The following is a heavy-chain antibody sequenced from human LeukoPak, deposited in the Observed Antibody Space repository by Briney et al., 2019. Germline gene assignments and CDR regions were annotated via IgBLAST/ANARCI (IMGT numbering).Heavy chain of an antibody. CDR2: ISAYNGNT. CDR1: GYTFNSYG. J-gene: IGHJ4*02. CDR3: ARDGVYSSSSGGFDY. Sequence: ASVKVSCKASGYTFNSYGISWVRQAPGQGLEWMGWISAYNGNTNYAQKLQGRVTMTTDTSTSTAYMELRSLRSDDTAVYYCARDGVYSSSSGGFDYWGQGTLVTVSS. D-gene: IGHD6-6*01. V-gene: IGHV1-18*01.